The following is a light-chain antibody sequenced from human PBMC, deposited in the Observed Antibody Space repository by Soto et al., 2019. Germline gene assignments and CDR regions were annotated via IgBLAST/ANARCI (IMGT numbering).Light chain of an antibody. V-gene: IGKV1-39*01. J-gene: IGKJ1*01. CDR2: AAS. Sequence: DIQMTQSPSSLSASVGDRVTITCRASQSISNYLNWNQQKPGKAPKLLIYAASSMQSGVPSRFSGSGSETEFTLTISSLQPDDSATYYCQQSFSPLWTFGQGTKVEV. CDR1: QSISNY. CDR3: QQSFSPLWT.